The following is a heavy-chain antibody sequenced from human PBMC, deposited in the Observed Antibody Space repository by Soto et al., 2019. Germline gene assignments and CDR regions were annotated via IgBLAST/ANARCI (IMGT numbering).Heavy chain of an antibody. CDR1: GYTFTSYG. Sequence: GASVKVSCKASGYTFTSYGISGVRQAPGQGLEWMGWISAYNGNTNYAQKLQGRVTMTTDTSTSTAYMELRSLRSDDTAVYYCARDLSSVVDDAFDIWGQGTMVTVSS. V-gene: IGHV1-18*01. CDR3: ARDLSSVVDDAFDI. D-gene: IGHD2-15*01. CDR2: ISAYNGNT. J-gene: IGHJ3*02.